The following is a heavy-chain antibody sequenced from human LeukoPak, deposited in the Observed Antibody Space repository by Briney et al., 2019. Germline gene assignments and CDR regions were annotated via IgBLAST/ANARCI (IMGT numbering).Heavy chain of an antibody. CDR1: GFTFSSYA. Sequence: GGSLRLSCAASGFTFSSYAMSWVRQAPGEGLEWVSAISGSGGSTYYADSVKGRFTISRDNSKNTLYLQMNSLRAEDTAVYYCAKDRRETTGVYYGMDVWGQGTTVTVSS. V-gene: IGHV3-23*01. CDR2: ISGSGGST. D-gene: IGHD7-27*01. CDR3: AKDRRETTGVYYGMDV. J-gene: IGHJ6*02.